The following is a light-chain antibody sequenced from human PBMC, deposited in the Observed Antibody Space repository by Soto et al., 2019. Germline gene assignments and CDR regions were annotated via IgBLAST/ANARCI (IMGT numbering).Light chain of an antibody. J-gene: IGKJ4*01. Sequence: EIVLTQSPATLSSSPGERVTLSCRASQTINTHLAWYQERPGQAPRLLIYDASDRATGVPARFSGSGSGTAFTLTISGLEPDDFALYYCQQRSNWPLTFAGGTKVDSK. V-gene: IGKV3-11*01. CDR3: QQRSNWPLT. CDR2: DAS. CDR1: QTINTH.